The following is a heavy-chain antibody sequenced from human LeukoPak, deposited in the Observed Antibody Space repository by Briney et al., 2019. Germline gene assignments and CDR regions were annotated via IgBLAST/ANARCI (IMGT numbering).Heavy chain of an antibody. CDR2: INPSGGST. CDR3: ARELSMEDPFTPKNHDSSFGDAFDI. CDR1: GYIFTTHF. J-gene: IGHJ3*02. D-gene: IGHD3-22*01. V-gene: IGHV1-46*01. Sequence: ASVKVSCKASGYIFTTHFIHWVRQAPGQGLEWMGIINPSGGSTSYAQKFQGRVTTTRDMSTSTVYMALFSLRSEDTAVYYCARELSMEDPFTPKNHDSSFGDAFDIWGQGTMVTVSS.